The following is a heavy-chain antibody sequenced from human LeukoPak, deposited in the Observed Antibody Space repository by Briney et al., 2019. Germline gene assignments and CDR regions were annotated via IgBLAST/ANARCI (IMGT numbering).Heavy chain of an antibody. J-gene: IGHJ4*02. CDR1: GGSISSNY. V-gene: IGHV4-59*08. CDR2: IYNSGST. CDR3: VRYGSGTYSTPCNY. Sequence: SETLSLTCTVSGGSISSNYWSWIRQPPGKGLEWIGYIYNSGSTNYNPSLKSRVTMSVDTSKNQFSLRLTSVTAADTAVYYCVRYGSGTYSTPCNYWGQGTLVTVSS. D-gene: IGHD3-10*01.